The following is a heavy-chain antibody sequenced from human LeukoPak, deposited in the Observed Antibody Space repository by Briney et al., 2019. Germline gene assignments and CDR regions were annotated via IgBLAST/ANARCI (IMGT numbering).Heavy chain of an antibody. V-gene: IGHV3-23*01. CDR2: ISGSGGNT. J-gene: IGHJ4*02. Sequence: GGSLRLSCAASGFTFSSYAMSWVRRAPGKGPEWVSGISGSGGNTYYADSVKGRFTISRDNSQNTLYLQMNTLRAEDTAVYYCAKVVSGYHFDYWGQGTLVTVSS. D-gene: IGHD5-12*01. CDR1: GFTFSSYA. CDR3: AKVVSGYHFDY.